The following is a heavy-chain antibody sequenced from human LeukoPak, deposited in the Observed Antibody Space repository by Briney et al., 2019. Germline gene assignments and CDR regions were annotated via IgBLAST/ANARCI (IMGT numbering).Heavy chain of an antibody. CDR2: ISSSSSTI. D-gene: IGHD5-24*01. CDR1: GFTFSSYS. V-gene: IGHV3-48*04. J-gene: IGHJ6*02. CDR3: ARDVEQYDGWDLDSYGMDV. Sequence: PGGSLRLSCAASGFTFSSYSMNWVRQAPGKGLEWVSYISSSSSTIYYADSVKGRFTISRDNAKNSLYLQMNSLRAEDTAVYYCARDVEQYDGWDLDSYGMDVWGQGTTVTVSS.